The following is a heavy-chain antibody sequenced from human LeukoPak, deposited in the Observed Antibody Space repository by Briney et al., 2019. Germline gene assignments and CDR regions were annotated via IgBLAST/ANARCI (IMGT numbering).Heavy chain of an antibody. Sequence: GGSLRLSCAASGFTFSSYSMNWVRQAPGKGLEWVSSISSSSSYIYYADSVKGRFTISRDNAKNSLYLQMNSLRAEDTAVYYCASSIAAAGRYYYYGMDVWGKGTTVTVSS. J-gene: IGHJ6*04. V-gene: IGHV3-21*01. CDR3: ASSIAAAGRYYYYGMDV. D-gene: IGHD6-13*01. CDR2: ISSSSSYI. CDR1: GFTFSSYS.